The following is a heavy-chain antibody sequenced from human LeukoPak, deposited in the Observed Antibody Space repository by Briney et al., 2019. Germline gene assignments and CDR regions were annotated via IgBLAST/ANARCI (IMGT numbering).Heavy chain of an antibody. CDR1: GYTFTSYG. Sequence: ASVKVSCKASGYTFTSYGISWVRQAPGQGLEWMGWISAYNGNTNYAQKPQGRVTMTTDTSTSTAYMELRSLRSDDTAVYYCARDLLVSGPEQLLFFSYWGQGTLVTVSS. CDR3: ARDLLVSGPEQLLFFSY. D-gene: IGHD2-2*01. J-gene: IGHJ4*02. V-gene: IGHV1-18*04. CDR2: ISAYNGNT.